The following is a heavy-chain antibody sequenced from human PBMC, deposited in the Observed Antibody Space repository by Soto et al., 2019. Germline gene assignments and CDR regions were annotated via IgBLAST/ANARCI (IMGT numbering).Heavy chain of an antibody. CDR2: ISGSGGST. CDR1: GFTFSSYA. Sequence: QTGGSLRLSCAASGFTFSSYAMSWVRQAPGKGLEWVSAISGSGGSTYYADSVKGRFTISRDNSKNTLYLQMNSLRAEDTAVYYCAKASPPGVVVPAAMRDYYYYGMDVWGQGTTVTVSS. D-gene: IGHD2-2*01. J-gene: IGHJ6*02. CDR3: AKASPPGVVVPAAMRDYYYYGMDV. V-gene: IGHV3-23*01.